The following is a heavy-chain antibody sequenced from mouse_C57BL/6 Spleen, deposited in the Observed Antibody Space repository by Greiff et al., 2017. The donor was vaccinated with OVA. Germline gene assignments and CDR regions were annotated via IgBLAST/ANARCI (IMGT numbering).Heavy chain of an antibody. J-gene: IGHJ2*01. CDR2: INPGSGGT. CDR3: ARSGGLLRFFDY. CDR1: GYAFTNYL. D-gene: IGHD2-3*01. V-gene: IGHV1-54*01. Sequence: VQLQQSGAELVRPGTSVKVSCKASGYAFTNYLIEWVKQRPGQGLEWIGVINPGSGGTNYNEKFKGKATLTADKSSSTAYMQLSSLTSEDSAVYFCARSGGLLRFFDYWGQGTTLTVSS.